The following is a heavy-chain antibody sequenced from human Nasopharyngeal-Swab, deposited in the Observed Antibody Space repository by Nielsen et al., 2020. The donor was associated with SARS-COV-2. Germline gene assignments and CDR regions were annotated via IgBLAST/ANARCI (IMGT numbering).Heavy chain of an antibody. CDR2: INAGNGNT. V-gene: IGHV1-3*01. Sequence: WVRQAPGQRLGWMGWINAGNGNTKYSQKFQGRVTITRDTSASTAYMELSSLRSEDTAVYYCARDPGAAAGLHYYYYYGMDVWGQGTTVTVSS. CDR3: ARDPGAAAGLHYYYYYGMDV. J-gene: IGHJ6*02. D-gene: IGHD6-13*01.